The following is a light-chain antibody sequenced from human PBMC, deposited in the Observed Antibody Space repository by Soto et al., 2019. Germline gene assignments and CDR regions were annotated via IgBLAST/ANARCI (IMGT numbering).Light chain of an antibody. CDR3: SSYTSSSTRV. J-gene: IGLJ1*01. V-gene: IGLV2-14*01. CDR1: SSDVGGYNY. CDR2: DAS. Sequence: QSALTQPASGSGSPGQSINISCTGTSSDVGGYNYVSWYQQHPGKAPKLMIYDASNRPSGVSNRFSGSKSGNTASLTISGLQAEDEADYYCSSYTSSSTRVFGTGTKLTVL.